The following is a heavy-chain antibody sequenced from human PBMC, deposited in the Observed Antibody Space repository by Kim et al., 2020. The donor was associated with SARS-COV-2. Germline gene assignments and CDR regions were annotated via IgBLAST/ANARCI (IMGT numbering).Heavy chain of an antibody. V-gene: IGHV4-59*01. CDR3: ARGVYGAPDV. CDR1: GGSINNYY. J-gene: IGHJ6*02. CDR2: IYYSGTT. D-gene: IGHD3-10*01. Sequence: SETLSLTCTVSGGSINNYYWNWIRQPPGKPLEWIGYIYYSGTTNYNPSLRGRVTISVDTSKKQFSLRLSSVTAADSAVYFCARGVYGAPDVWGQGTTATVSS.